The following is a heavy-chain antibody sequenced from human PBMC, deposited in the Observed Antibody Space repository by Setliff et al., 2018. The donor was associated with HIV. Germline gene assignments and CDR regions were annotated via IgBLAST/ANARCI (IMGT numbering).Heavy chain of an antibody. D-gene: IGHD3-10*01. V-gene: IGHV1-69-2*01. CDR3: ATASNYYGSGSHGQAFDI. Sequence: ASVKVSCKASGYTFTDYYMHWVQQAPGKGLEWMGRVDPEDGETIYAEKFQGRVTITADTSTDTAYMELRSLRSEDTAVYYCATASNYYGSGSHGQAFDIWGQGTMVTVSS. J-gene: IGHJ3*02. CDR1: GYTFTDYY. CDR2: VDPEDGET.